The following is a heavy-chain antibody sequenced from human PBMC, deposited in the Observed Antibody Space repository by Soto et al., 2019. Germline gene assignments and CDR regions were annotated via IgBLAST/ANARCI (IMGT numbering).Heavy chain of an antibody. CDR3: ARGDSSGSEYFQH. Sequence: GGSLRLSCAASGFTFSSYGMHWVRQAPGKGLEWVAVIWYDGSNKYYADSVKGRFTISRDNSKNTLYLQMNSLGAEDTAVYYCARGDSSGSEYFQHWGQGTLVTVSS. CDR1: GFTFSSYG. V-gene: IGHV3-33*01. J-gene: IGHJ1*01. D-gene: IGHD3-22*01. CDR2: IWYDGSNK.